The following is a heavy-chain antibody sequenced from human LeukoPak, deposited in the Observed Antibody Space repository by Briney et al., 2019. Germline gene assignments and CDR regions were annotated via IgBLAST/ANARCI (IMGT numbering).Heavy chain of an antibody. CDR3: ARESLAGVKYYYGMDV. V-gene: IGHV1-18*01. CDR2: ISAYNGNT. Sequence: ASVKVSCKASGYTFTSYGISWVRQAPGQGLERMGWISAYNGNTNYAQKLQGRVTMTTDTSTSTAYMELRSLRSDDTAVYYCARESLAGVKYYYGMDVWGQGTTVTVSS. J-gene: IGHJ6*02. CDR1: GYTFTSYG. D-gene: IGHD2-8*01.